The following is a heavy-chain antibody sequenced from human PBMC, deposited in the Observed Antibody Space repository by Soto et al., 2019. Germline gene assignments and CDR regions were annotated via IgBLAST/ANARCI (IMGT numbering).Heavy chain of an antibody. J-gene: IGHJ6*03. CDR3: ARGPYYDFWNGYYADYYYYYMDV. V-gene: IGHV1-8*01. D-gene: IGHD3-3*01. CDR1: GYTFTSYD. Sequence: ASVKVSCKASGYTFTSYDINWVRQATGQGLEWMGWMNPNSGNTGYAQKFQGRVTMTRNTSISTAYMELSSLRSEDTAVYYCARGPYYDFWNGYYADYYYYYMDVWGKGTTVTVSS. CDR2: MNPNSGNT.